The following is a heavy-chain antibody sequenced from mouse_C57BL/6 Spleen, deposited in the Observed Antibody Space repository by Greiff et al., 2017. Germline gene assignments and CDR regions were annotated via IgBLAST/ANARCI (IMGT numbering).Heavy chain of an antibody. J-gene: IGHJ2*01. CDR3: ARDTTVVRFDY. Sequence: EVQLVESGPGLVKPSQSLSLTCSVTGYSITSGYYWNWIRQFPGNKLEWMGYISYDGSNNYNPSLKNRISITRDTSKNQFFLKLNSVTTEDTATYYCARDTTVVRFDYWGQGTTLTVSS. CDR2: ISYDGSN. V-gene: IGHV3-6*01. CDR1: GYSITSGYY. D-gene: IGHD1-1*01.